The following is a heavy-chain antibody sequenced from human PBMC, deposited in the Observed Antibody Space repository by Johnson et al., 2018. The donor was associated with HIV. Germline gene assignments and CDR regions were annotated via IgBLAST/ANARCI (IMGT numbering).Heavy chain of an antibody. V-gene: IGHV3-7*01. CDR1: GFTFSSYA. Sequence: VQLVESGGGVVQPGRSLRLSCAASGFTFSSYAMHWVRQAPGKGLEWVANIQQDGSEKYYVDSVKGRFTISRDNAKNSLYLQMNSLRAEDTAVYYCARKKSCSSTSCYWDDAFDIWGQGTMVTVSS. J-gene: IGHJ3*02. CDR2: IQQDGSEK. CDR3: ARKKSCSSTSCYWDDAFDI. D-gene: IGHD2-2*01.